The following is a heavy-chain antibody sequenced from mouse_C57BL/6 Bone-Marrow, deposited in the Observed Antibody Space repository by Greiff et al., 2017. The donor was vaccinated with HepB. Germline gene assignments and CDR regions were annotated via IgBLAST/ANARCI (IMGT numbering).Heavy chain of an antibody. CDR1: GYAFTNYL. CDR3: ARRWLLGAY. V-gene: IGHV1-54*01. D-gene: IGHD2-3*01. J-gene: IGHJ3*01. Sequence: QVQLQQSGAELVRPGTSVKVSCKASGYAFTNYLIEWVKQRPGQGLEWIGVINPGSGGTNYNEKFKGKATLTADKSSSTAYMQLSSRTSEDSAVYFCARRWLLGAYWGQGTLVTVSA. CDR2: INPGSGGT.